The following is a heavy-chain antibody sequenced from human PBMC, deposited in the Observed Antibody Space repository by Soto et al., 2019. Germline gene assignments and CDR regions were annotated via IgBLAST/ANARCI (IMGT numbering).Heavy chain of an antibody. CDR2: INHSGST. CDR3: ARGSGDLWFGELSRTYYFDY. V-gene: IGHV4-34*01. J-gene: IGHJ4*02. D-gene: IGHD3-10*01. Sequence: QVQLQQWGAGLLKPSETLSLTCAVYGGSFSGYYWSWIRQPPGKGLEWIGEINHSGSTNYNPSLKSRVTISVDTSKNQFSLKLSSVTAADTAVYYCARGSGDLWFGELSRTYYFDYWGQGTLVTVSS. CDR1: GGSFSGYY.